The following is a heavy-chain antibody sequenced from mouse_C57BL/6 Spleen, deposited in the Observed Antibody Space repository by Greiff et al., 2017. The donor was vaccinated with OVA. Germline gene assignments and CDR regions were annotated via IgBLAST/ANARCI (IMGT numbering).Heavy chain of an antibody. Sequence: EVMLVESGGGLVKPGGSLKLSCAASGFTFSDYGMHWVRQAPEKGLEWVAYISSGSSTIYYADTVKGRFTISRDNAKNTLFLQMTSLRSEDTAMYYCARPYGSSYLAWFAYWGQGTLVTVSA. CDR3: ARPYGSSYLAWFAY. CDR2: ISSGSSTI. D-gene: IGHD1-1*01. J-gene: IGHJ3*01. CDR1: GFTFSDYG. V-gene: IGHV5-17*01.